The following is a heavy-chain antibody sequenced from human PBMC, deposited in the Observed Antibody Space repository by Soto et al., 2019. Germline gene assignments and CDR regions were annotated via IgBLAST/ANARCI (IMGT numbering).Heavy chain of an antibody. V-gene: IGHV4-59*01. CDR2: IYYSGST. J-gene: IGHJ4*02. D-gene: IGHD3-9*01. CDR1: CGSISSYY. CDR3: ARAMTGYYYYFDY. Sequence: PSDTLSLTCTVSCGSISSYYWSWIRQPPGKGLEWIGYIYYSGSTNYNPSLKSRVTISVDTSKNQFSLKLSSVTAADTAVYYCARAMTGYYYYFDYWGQGTLVTV.